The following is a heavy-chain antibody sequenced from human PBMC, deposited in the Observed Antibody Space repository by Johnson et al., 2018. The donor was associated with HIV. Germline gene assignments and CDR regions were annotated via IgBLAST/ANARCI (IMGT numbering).Heavy chain of an antibody. D-gene: IGHD2-8*01. J-gene: IGHJ3*02. CDR3: MVAPRPGDVFDI. Sequence: QVQLVESGGGVVQPGRSLTLSCAASGFTFSDYYMSWIRQAPGKGLEWVSYISSSGSTIYYADSVKGRFTISRDNAKNTLYLQMNSLRVEDTALYYCMVAPRPGDVFDIWGQGTMVVVSS. V-gene: IGHV3-11*04. CDR1: GFTFSDYY. CDR2: ISSSGSTI.